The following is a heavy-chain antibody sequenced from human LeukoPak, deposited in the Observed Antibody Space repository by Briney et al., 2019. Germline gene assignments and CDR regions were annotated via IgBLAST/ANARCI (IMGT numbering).Heavy chain of an antibody. J-gene: IGHJ4*02. CDR2: ISAHNGDT. CDR3: ARVKARSGSYSLDY. CDR1: GYTFTTYG. V-gene: IGHV1-18*01. D-gene: IGHD1-26*01. Sequence: ASAKVSCKASGYTFTTYGISWVRQAPGQGLEWMGWISAHNGDTNYAQRLQGRVTMTTDTSTSTAYMELRSLRSDDTAVYYCARVKARSGSYSLDYWGQGTLATVSS.